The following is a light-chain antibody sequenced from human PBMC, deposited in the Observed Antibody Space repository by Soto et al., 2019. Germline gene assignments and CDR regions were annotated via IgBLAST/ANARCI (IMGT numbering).Light chain of an antibody. CDR1: SYQIGARYD. J-gene: IGLJ1*01. CDR3: QSYDSSLSGYV. Sequence: QAVVTQPPSVSGAPGQTVTISCTGSSYQIGARYDLHWYQQLPGTAPKLLIYSNNERPSGVPDRFSGSKSGTSASLAITGFQAEDEADYYCQSYDSSLSGYVFGTGTKLTVL. CDR2: SNN. V-gene: IGLV1-40*01.